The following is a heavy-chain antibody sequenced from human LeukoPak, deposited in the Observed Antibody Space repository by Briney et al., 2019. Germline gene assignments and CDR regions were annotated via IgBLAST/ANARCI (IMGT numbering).Heavy chain of an antibody. CDR1: GGSISSGGYY. Sequence: SETLSLTCTVSGGSISSGGYYWSWIRQHPGKGLEWIGYIYYSGSTYYNPSLKSRVTISVDTSKNQFSLKLSSVTAADTAVYYCARASMEMATAFDYWGQGTLVTVSP. J-gene: IGHJ4*02. D-gene: IGHD5-24*01. V-gene: IGHV4-31*03. CDR3: ARASMEMATAFDY. CDR2: IYYSGST.